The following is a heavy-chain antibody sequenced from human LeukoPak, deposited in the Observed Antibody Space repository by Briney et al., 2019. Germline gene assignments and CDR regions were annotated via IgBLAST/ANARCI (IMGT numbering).Heavy chain of an antibody. D-gene: IGHD6-13*01. V-gene: IGHV4-59*01. CDR3: ARGRVSSSSWSSTYYYYFYMDV. Sequence: SETLSLACTVSGGSISSYYWSWIRQPPGKGLEWIGYIYYSGSTNYNPSLNSRVTISRDTSKNHFSLELSSVTAADTAVYFCARGRVSSSSWSSTYYYYFYMDVWGKGTTVTVSS. CDR2: IYYSGST. J-gene: IGHJ6*03. CDR1: GGSISSYY.